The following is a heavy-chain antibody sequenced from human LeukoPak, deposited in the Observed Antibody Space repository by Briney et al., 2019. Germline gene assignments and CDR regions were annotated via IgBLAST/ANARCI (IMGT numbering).Heavy chain of an antibody. V-gene: IGHV4-59*08. CDR3: ARLGPAAGTSFDY. Sequence: ASETLSLTCTVSAGSISNYYWSWIRQPPGKGLEWIGYISYSGSTNYNPSLKSRVTISVDTSKNQFSLKLSSVTAADTAVYYCARLGPAAGTSFDYWGQGTLVTVSS. CDR1: AGSISNYY. D-gene: IGHD6-13*01. J-gene: IGHJ4*02. CDR2: ISYSGST.